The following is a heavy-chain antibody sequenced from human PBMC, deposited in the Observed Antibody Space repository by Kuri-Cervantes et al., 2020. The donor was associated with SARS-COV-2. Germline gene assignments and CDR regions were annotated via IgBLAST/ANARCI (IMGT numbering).Heavy chain of an antibody. CDR1: GFTFSTYD. Sequence: GGSLRLSCAASGFTFSTYDMHWVRQAPGKGLEWVAFIWNDGSNKYYADSVKGRFTISRDNSKNTLYLQMDSLRGDDTAVYYCARDVGDSGSDYWGQGTLVTVSS. CDR2: IWNDGSNK. V-gene: IGHV3-33*08. J-gene: IGHJ4*02. D-gene: IGHD3-10*01. CDR3: ARDVGDSGSDY.